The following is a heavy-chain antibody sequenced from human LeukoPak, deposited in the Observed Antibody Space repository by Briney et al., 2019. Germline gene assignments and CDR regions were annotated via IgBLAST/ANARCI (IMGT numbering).Heavy chain of an antibody. CDR2: ISAYNGNT. V-gene: IGHV1-18*01. CDR3: ARDHEGGGFQWNREFDY. CDR1: GYTFTSYG. Sequence: ASVKVSCKASGYTFTSYGISWVRQAPGQGLEWMGWISAYNGNTNYAQKLQGRVTMTTDTSTSTAYMELRSLRSDDTAVYYCARDHEGGGFQWNREFDYWGQGTLVTVSS. D-gene: IGHD4-23*01. J-gene: IGHJ4*02.